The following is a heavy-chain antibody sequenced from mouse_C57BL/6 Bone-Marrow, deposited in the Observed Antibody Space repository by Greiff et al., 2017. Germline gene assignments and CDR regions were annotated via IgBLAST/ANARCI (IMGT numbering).Heavy chain of an antibody. CDR3: ARPDTSNDWDFDV. V-gene: IGHV1-55*01. J-gene: IGHJ1*03. CDR1: GYTFTSYW. D-gene: IGHD2-5*01. Sequence: QVQLQQPGAELVKPGASVKLSCKASGYTFTSYWIPWVKQRPGQGLEWIGDIYPGSGSTNYNEKFKSKATMTVETSSSTAYMQLSNLTSEDSAVYYGARPDTSNDWDFDVWGTGTTVTVSS. CDR2: IYPGSGST.